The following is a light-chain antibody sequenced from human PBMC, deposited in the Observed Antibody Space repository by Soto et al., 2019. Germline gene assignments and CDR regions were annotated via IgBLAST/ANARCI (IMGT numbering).Light chain of an antibody. CDR2: EVN. Sequence: QSVLTQPPSASGAPGQSFAISCTGTSSDVGGYNYVSWYQQHPGKAPKLMIYEVNKRPSGVPDRFSGSKSGNTASLTVSGLQAEDEAAYYCSSYAGSSNVFGTGTKVTVL. CDR1: SSDVGGYNY. CDR3: SSYAGSSNV. V-gene: IGLV2-8*01. J-gene: IGLJ1*01.